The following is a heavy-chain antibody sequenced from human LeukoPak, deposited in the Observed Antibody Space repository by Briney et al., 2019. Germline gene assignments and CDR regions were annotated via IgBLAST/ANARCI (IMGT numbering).Heavy chain of an antibody. CDR2: TYYRSKWHN. CDR1: GDSVSSSSAA. J-gene: IGHJ5*02. Sequence: SQTLSLTCAISGDSVSSSSAAWNWIRQSPSRGLEWLGRTYYRSKWHNDYAVSVKGRITINPDTSKNQFSLQLNSVTPEDTAVYYCARDAEGYSSSWYYWFDPWGQGTLVTVSS. D-gene: IGHD6-13*01. V-gene: IGHV6-1*01. CDR3: ARDAEGYSSSWYYWFDP.